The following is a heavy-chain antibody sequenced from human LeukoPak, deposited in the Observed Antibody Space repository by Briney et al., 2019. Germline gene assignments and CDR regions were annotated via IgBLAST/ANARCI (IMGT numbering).Heavy chain of an antibody. J-gene: IGHJ5*02. Sequence: RSLRLSCAASGFTFSTYGMHWVRQAPGKGLEWVALIWYDGSNKYSTDSVRGRFTISRDNSKNTLYLQMNSLRAEDTAVYYCARGKYCSSTSCIGDYFDPWGQGTLVTVSS. CDR3: ARGKYCSSTSCIGDYFDP. CDR2: IWYDGSNK. CDR1: GFTFSTYG. D-gene: IGHD2-2*01. V-gene: IGHV3-33*01.